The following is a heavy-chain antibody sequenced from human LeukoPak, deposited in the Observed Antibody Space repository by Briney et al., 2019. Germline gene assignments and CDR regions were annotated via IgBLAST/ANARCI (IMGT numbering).Heavy chain of an antibody. V-gene: IGHV4-59*01. CDR1: GGSISSYY. J-gene: IGHJ4*02. Sequence: SETLSLTCTVSGGSISSYYWSWIRQPPGKGLEWIGYIYGNGNSNYNPSLKSRVSISVDTSKNQFSLKVTSLTAADTAVYYCAREPYSGRAHFDYWGRGTLVTVSS. CDR3: AREPYSGRAHFDY. CDR2: IYGNGNS. D-gene: IGHD5-12*01.